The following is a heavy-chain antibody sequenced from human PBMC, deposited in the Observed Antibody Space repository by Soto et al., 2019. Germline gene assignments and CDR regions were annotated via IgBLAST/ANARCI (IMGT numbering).Heavy chain of an antibody. CDR1: GASITNRDTY. V-gene: IGHV4-39*01. CDR2: VYHSGRS. Sequence: QLQLQESGPGLVQPSETVSLTCTVSGASITNRDTYWGWIRQPPGKGLEWIGTVYHSGRSYYNPSLKSRFTMSVDTSKNEFSVILTSVTAADTAVYYCARLIPYCGGDCYSVGAFDIWGQGTMVTVSS. CDR3: ARLIPYCGGDCYSVGAFDI. J-gene: IGHJ3*02. D-gene: IGHD2-21*02.